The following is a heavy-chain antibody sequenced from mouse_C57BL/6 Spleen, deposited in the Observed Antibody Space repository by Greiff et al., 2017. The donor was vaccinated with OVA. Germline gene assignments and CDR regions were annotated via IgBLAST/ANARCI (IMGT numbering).Heavy chain of an antibody. Sequence: VQLQQPGAELVRPGSSVKLSCKASGYTFTSYWMHWVKQRPIQGLEWIGNIDPSDSETHYNQKFKDKATLTVDKSSSTAYMQLSSLTSEDSAVYYCARGEVLLPMDYWGQGTSVTVSS. CDR3: ARGEVLLPMDY. J-gene: IGHJ4*01. CDR2: IDPSDSET. V-gene: IGHV1-52*01. CDR1: GYTFTSYW. D-gene: IGHD2-1*01.